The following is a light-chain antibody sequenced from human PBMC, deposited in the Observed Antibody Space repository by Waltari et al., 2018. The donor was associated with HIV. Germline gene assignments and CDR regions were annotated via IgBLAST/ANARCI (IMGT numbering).Light chain of an antibody. CDR1: HIITSTS. CDR3: QQYGSSPEGT. CDR2: GAS. J-gene: IGKJ1*01. V-gene: IGKV3-20*01. Sequence: EIVLTQSPSTLSLSPGDRATLSCRARHIITSTSLAWYQQQPGQAPRLLVYGASSRATGIPARFSGSGSGTDFTTTISRVEPEDFALYYCQQYGSSPEGTFGQGTKVEI.